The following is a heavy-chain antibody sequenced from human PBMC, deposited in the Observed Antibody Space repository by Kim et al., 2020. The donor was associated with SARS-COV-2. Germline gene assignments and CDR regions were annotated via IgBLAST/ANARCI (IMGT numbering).Heavy chain of an antibody. CDR2: ISYSGRT. D-gene: IGHD3-3*01. V-gene: IGHV4-39*06. CDR1: GGSISSNDYY. J-gene: IGHJ6*03. CDR3: ARGIFGVVIFPYYYYYMDV. Sequence: SETLSLTCTVSGGSISSNDYYWDWIRQPPGKGLEWIGSISYSGRTYSNPFLKSRVTISVDTSKNQIPLKLSSVTAADTGVYYCARGIFGVVIFPYYYYYMDVWGKGTTVTVSS.